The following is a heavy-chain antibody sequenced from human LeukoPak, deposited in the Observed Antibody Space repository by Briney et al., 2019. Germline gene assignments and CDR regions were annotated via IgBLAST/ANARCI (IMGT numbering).Heavy chain of an antibody. CDR1: GGTFSSYA. D-gene: IGHD3-16*01. CDR2: IIPIFGTA. CDR3: ARRRLYDYVWGSSSPLDAFDI. V-gene: IGHV1-69*01. J-gene: IGHJ3*02. Sequence: GSSVKVSCKASGGTFSSYAISWVRQAPGQGLEWMGGIIPIFGTANYAQKFQGRVTITADESTSTAYMELSSLRSEDTAVYYCARRRLYDYVWGSSSPLDAFDIWGQGTMVTVSS.